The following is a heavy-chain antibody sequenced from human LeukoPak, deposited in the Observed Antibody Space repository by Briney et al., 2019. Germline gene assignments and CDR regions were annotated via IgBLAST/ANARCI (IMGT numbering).Heavy chain of an antibody. CDR1: GFTFTNAW. CDR3: TTDLGTYYHGSQRLIPIDY. V-gene: IGHV3-15*01. CDR2: IKSKTDGETT. J-gene: IGHJ4*02. D-gene: IGHD3-10*01. Sequence: GGSLRLSCVDSGFTFTNAWMSWVRQAPGKGLEWIGRIKSKTDGETTNYAEPVRGRFTISRGDSKSAVYLQMNSLKIEDTAVYYCTTDLGTYYHGSQRLIPIDYWGQGTLVTVSS.